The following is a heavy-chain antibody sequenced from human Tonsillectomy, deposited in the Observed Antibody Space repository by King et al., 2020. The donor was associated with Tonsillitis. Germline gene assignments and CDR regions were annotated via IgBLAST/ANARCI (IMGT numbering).Heavy chain of an antibody. Sequence: QLVQSGAEVKKPGASVKVSCRASGYTFTSYGITWVRQAPGQGLEWMGWISTYNDNTKDAQNLQGRVTMTPDTSKSTAYMELRSLRSDDTAVYFCSRRGGFCTGVSCYEAYWGQGPPVTVSS. CDR2: ISTYNDNT. CDR3: SRRGGFCTGVSCYEAY. J-gene: IGHJ4*02. D-gene: IGHD2-15*01. CDR1: GYTFTSYG. V-gene: IGHV1-18*01.